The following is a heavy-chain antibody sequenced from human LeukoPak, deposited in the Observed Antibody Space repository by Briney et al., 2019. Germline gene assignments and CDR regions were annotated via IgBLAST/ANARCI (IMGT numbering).Heavy chain of an antibody. CDR2: IYGSGGNT. CDR1: GFTFSRHA. V-gene: IGHV3-23*01. CDR3: TKINAYHYDSSGYYFDY. Sequence: PGGFLRLSCAASGFTFSRHAINWVRQAPRKGLEWVSGIYGSGGNTYYADSVKGRFTISRDNSKSTLYLQMNSLRAEDTAVYYCTKINAYHYDSSGYYFDYWGQGTLVTVSS. D-gene: IGHD3-22*01. J-gene: IGHJ4*02.